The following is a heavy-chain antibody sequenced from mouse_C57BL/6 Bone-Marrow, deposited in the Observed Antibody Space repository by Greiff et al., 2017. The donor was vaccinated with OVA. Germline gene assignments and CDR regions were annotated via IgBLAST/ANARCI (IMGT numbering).Heavy chain of an antibody. V-gene: IGHV1-5*01. Sequence: VQLQQSGAELVKPGASVKLSCKASGYTFTEYTIHWVKQRPGQGLEWIGAIYPGNSDTSYNQKFKGKAKLTAVTSASTAYMELSSLTNEDSAVYYCTRRSNYGYAMDYWGQGTSVTVSS. CDR2: IYPGNSDT. D-gene: IGHD2-5*01. CDR1: GYTFTEYT. CDR3: TRRSNYGYAMDY. J-gene: IGHJ4*01.